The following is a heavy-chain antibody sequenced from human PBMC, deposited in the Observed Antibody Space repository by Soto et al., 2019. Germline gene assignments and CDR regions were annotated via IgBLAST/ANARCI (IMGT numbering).Heavy chain of an antibody. CDR2: ISAYNGNT. V-gene: IGHV1-18*01. CDR3: ARDILTTCSSTSCYDSPGDYYYYGMDV. D-gene: IGHD2-2*01. Sequence: GASVTVSCKASVYTFTSYGISWVRQAPGQGLEWMGWISAYNGNTNYAQKLQGRVTMTTDTSTSTAYMELRSLRSDDTAVYYCARDILTTCSSTSCYDSPGDYYYYGMDVWGQGTTVTVSS. CDR1: VYTFTSYG. J-gene: IGHJ6*02.